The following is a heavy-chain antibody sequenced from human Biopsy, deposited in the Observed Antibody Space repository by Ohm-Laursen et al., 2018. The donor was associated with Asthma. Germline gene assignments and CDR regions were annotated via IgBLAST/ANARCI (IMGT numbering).Heavy chain of an antibody. V-gene: IGHV4-30-4*01. Sequence: SETLSLTCTVSGGSISSGAYYCSWVRQPPGKGLEWIGDIYYIGSTYYNPSLKSRVAISLNTSKNQFSLKLSSVTAADTAVYFCARRGGVRRYFDYWGQGTLVTVSS. CDR1: GGSISSGAYY. J-gene: IGHJ4*02. D-gene: IGHD3-16*01. CDR2: IYYIGST. CDR3: ARRGGVRRYFDY.